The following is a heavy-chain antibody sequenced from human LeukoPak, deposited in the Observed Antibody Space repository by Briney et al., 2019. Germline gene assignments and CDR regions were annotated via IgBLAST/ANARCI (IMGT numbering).Heavy chain of an antibody. CDR1: GYIFTGYY. CDR3: AREDSSSCFDY. Sequence: ASVKVSCKASGYIFTGYYIHWVRQAPGQGLEWMGRINPNSGDSDYVQKFQGWVTMTRDTSISTAYMELSRLRSDDTAVYYCAREDSSSCFDYWGQGTLVTVSS. V-gene: IGHV1-2*04. D-gene: IGHD6-13*01. CDR2: INPNSGDS. J-gene: IGHJ4*02.